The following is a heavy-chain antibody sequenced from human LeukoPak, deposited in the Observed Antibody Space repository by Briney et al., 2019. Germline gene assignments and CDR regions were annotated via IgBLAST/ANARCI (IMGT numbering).Heavy chain of an antibody. D-gene: IGHD3-3*01. V-gene: IGHV1-24*01. CDR1: GYTLTELS. J-gene: IGHJ4*02. Sequence: ASVKVSCKVSGYTLTELSMHWVRQAPGKGLEWMGGFDPEDGETIYAQKSQGRVTMTEDTSTDTAYMELSSLRSEDTAVYYCATPRGFWSAYDYWGQGTLVTVSS. CDR2: FDPEDGET. CDR3: ATPRGFWSAYDY.